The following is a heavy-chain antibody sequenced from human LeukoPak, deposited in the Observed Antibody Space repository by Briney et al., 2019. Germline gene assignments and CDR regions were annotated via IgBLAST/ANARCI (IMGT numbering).Heavy chain of an antibody. CDR3: ASYSSAYYYYMDV. CDR2: ISSSGSTI. J-gene: IGHJ6*03. V-gene: IGHV3-11*01. Sequence: PGGSLRLSCAASGFTFSDYYMSWIRQAPGKGLEWVSYISSSGSTIYYADSVKGRFTISRGNAKNSLYLQMNSLRAEDTAVYYCASYSSAYYYYMDVWGKGTTVTVSS. CDR1: GFTFSDYY. D-gene: IGHD5-18*01.